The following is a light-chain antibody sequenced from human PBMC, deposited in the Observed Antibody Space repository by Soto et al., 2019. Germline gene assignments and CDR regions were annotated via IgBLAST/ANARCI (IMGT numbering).Light chain of an antibody. CDR1: SSNIGSNY. V-gene: IGLV1-47*01. J-gene: IGLJ2*01. Sequence: QLVLTQPPSASGTPGQRVTISCSGSSSNIGSNYVYWYQQLPGTAPKLLIYRNNQRPSGVPDRFSGSKSGTSASLAISGLRSEDEADYYCAAWDDSLSGPVFGGGTKLTV. CDR2: RNN. CDR3: AAWDDSLSGPV.